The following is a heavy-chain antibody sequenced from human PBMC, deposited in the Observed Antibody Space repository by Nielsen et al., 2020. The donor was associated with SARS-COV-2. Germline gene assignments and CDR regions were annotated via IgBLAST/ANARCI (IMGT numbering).Heavy chain of an antibody. V-gene: IGHV4-59*12. D-gene: IGHD3-10*01. Sequence: WIRQPPGKGLEWIGYIYYSGSTNYNPSLKSRVTISVDTSKNQFSLKLSSVTAADTAVYYCASRGYYGSGSYYKNYYYYGMDVWGQGTTVTVSS. CDR3: ASRGYYGSGSYYKNYYYYGMDV. CDR2: IYYSGST. J-gene: IGHJ6*02.